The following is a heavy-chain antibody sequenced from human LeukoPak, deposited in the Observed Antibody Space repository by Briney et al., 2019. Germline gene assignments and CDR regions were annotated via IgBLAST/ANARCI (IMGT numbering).Heavy chain of an antibody. D-gene: IGHD4-17*01. Sequence: ASVKVSCKASGYTFTGYYMHWVRQAPGQGLEWMGWINPNSGGTNYAQKFQGRVTMTRDTSISTAYMELSRLRSDDTAVYYCARAHDYGDYGAFDIWGQGTMVTVSS. CDR2: INPNSGGT. J-gene: IGHJ3*02. V-gene: IGHV1-2*02. CDR3: ARAHDYGDYGAFDI. CDR1: GYTFTGYY.